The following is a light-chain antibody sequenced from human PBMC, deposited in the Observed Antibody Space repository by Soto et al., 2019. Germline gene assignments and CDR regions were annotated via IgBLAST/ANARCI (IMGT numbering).Light chain of an antibody. Sequence: DIQMTQSPSSVSASVGDRVTITCRASQGISTWLAWYQHKPGKAPKLLIYAASRLQSGVPSRFSGSGSGTDFTLTISSLQPDDFATYYCLSADTFHRSFGPGTKVEIK. CDR3: LSADTFHRS. V-gene: IGKV1-12*01. CDR1: QGISTW. CDR2: AAS. J-gene: IGKJ3*01.